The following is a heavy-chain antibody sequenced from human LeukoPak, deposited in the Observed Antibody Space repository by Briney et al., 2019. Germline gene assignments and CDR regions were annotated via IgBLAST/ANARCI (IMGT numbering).Heavy chain of an antibody. J-gene: IGHJ4*02. CDR2: ISSSASTF. CDR1: GFTFRSSE. D-gene: IGHD2-2*01. V-gene: IGHV3-48*03. CDR3: AKFVGDCSSTSCPIDY. Sequence: GGALRHSCAASGFTFRSSEMNWVRQAPGKGLEWVSYISSSASTFYYADSVKGRFTISRDNSKNTLYLQMNSLRAEDTAVYYCAKFVGDCSSTSCPIDYWGQGTLVTVSS.